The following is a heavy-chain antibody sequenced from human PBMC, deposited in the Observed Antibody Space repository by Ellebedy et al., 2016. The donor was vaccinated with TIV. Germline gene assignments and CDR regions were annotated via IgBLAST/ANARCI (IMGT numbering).Heavy chain of an antibody. V-gene: IGHV1-18*01. J-gene: IGHJ4*02. D-gene: IGHD3-16*01. CDR1: GYTFTSYG. CDR2: SSNGNT. CDR3: ARESEASGGDY. Sequence: ASVKVSCXASGYTFTSYGITWVRQAPGQRLEWMGWSSNGNTNYAQKLQGRVTMTTDTSTSTAYMELRSLRSDDTAVYYCARESEASGGDYWGQGALVTVSS.